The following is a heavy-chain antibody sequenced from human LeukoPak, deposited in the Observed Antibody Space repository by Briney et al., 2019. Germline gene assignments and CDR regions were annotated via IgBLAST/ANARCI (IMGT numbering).Heavy chain of an antibody. CDR1: GYTFTSYD. D-gene: IGHD5-18*01. J-gene: IGHJ4*02. V-gene: IGHV1-8*01. CDR2: MNPNSGNT. Sequence: ASVKVSCKASGYTFTSYDINWVRQATGQGLEWMGWMNPNSGNTGYAQKFQGRVTMTRNSSISTAYMELSSLRSEDTAVYYCAREGHTAMVTYDYWGQGTLVAVSS. CDR3: AREGHTAMVTYDY.